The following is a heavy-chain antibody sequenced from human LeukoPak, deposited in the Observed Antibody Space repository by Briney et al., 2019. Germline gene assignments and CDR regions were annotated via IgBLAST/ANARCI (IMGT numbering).Heavy chain of an antibody. D-gene: IGHD4-23*01. CDR2: ISSSSSYI. V-gene: IGHV3-21*04. CDR3: ASEFGGNAVAFDI. J-gene: IGHJ3*02. Sequence: GALRLSCVASGFTFSNYDMNWVRQAPGKGLEWVSFISSSSSYIYYADSVKGRFTISRDNAKNSLYLQMNSLRAEDTALYYCASEFGGNAVAFDIWGQGTMVTVSS. CDR1: GFTFSNYD.